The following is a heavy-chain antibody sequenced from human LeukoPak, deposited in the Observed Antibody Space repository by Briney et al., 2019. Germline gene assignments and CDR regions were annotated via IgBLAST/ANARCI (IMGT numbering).Heavy chain of an antibody. D-gene: IGHD5-18*01. J-gene: IGHJ3*02. Sequence: GGSLRLSCAASGFTFSSYGMHWVRQAPGKGLEWVSVIYSGGGTYYADSVKGRFTISRDKSKNTLYLRMNSLRAEDTALFYCAARWGYNGFDIWGQGTMVAVSS. V-gene: IGHV3-NL1*01. CDR2: IYSGGGT. CDR3: AARWGYNGFDI. CDR1: GFTFSSYG.